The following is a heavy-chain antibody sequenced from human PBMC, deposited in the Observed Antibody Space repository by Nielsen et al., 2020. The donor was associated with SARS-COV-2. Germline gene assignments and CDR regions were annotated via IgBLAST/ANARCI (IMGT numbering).Heavy chain of an antibody. CDR1: GFSLSTSGVG. CDR2: IFSNDEK. D-gene: IGHD3-22*01. Sequence: SGPTLVKPTQTLTLTCTFSGFSLSTSGVGVSWIRQPPGKALEWLAHIFSNDEKSYSTSLKSRLTISKDTSKSQVVLTMTNMDPVDTATYYCARIVDYYDSSGLDYWGQGTLVTVSS. CDR3: ARIVDYYDSSGLDY. V-gene: IGHV2-26*01. J-gene: IGHJ4*02.